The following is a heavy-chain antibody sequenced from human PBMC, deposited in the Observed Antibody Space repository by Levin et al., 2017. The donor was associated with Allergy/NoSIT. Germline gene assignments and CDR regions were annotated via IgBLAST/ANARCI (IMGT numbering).Heavy chain of an antibody. CDR3: ATDYGDYPDAFDI. CDR2: FDPEDGET. V-gene: IGHV1-24*01. J-gene: IGHJ3*02. Sequence: GESLKISCKVSGYTLTELSMHWVRQAPGKGLEWMGGFDPEDGETIYAQKFQGRVTMTEDTSTDTAYMELSSLRSEDTAVYYCATDYGDYPDAFDIWGQGTMVTVSS. D-gene: IGHD4-17*01. CDR1: GYTLTELS.